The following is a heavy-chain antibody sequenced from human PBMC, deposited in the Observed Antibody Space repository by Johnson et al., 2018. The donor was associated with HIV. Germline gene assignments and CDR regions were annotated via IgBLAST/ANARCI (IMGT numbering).Heavy chain of an antibody. V-gene: IGHV3-11*01. D-gene: IGHD6-19*01. CDR3: ARGVGGAGDDAFDI. Sequence: QVQLVESGGGVVQPGRSLRLSCAASGFTFSDYSMSWVRQAPGKGLEWVSYISSSGDTTYYTDSVKGRFTISRDNAKNSLYLQMNSLRAEDTALYYCARGVGGAGDDAFDIWGQGTMVTVSS. CDR1: GFTFSDYS. CDR2: ISSSGDTT. J-gene: IGHJ3*02.